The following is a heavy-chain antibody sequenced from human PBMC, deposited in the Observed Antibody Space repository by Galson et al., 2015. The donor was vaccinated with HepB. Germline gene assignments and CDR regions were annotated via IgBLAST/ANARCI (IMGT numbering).Heavy chain of an antibody. V-gene: IGHV3-30*04. CDR1: GFTFSSYA. CDR2: ISYDGSNK. D-gene: IGHD5-18*01. J-gene: IGHJ6*01. CDR3: ARDGASYGYIRGGGYYYGMDV. Sequence: SLRLSCAASGFTFSSYAMHWVRQAPGKGLEWVAVISYDGSNKYYTDSVKGRFTISRDNSKNTLYLQMNSLRAEDTAVYYCARDGASYGYIRGGGYYYGMDVWGQGTTVTVSS.